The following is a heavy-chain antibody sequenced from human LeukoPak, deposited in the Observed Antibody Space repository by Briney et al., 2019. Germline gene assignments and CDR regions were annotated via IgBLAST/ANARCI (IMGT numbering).Heavy chain of an antibody. CDR1: GYTFINSG. CDR3: TRDWTY. V-gene: IGHV1-8*01. J-gene: IGHJ4*02. D-gene: IGHD1-1*01. CDR2: VNPDSGDT. Sequence: ASVTVSCKASGYTFINSGITWVRQASGQGLEWMGWVNPDSGDTGYAQKFQGRLTMTTNTSSRMAYMEMTSLRSDDTAVYYCTRDWTYWGPGTLVTVSS.